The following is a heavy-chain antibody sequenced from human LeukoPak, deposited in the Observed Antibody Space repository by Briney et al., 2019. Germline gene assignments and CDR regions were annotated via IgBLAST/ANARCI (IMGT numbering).Heavy chain of an antibody. D-gene: IGHD1-26*01. CDR2: IYTSGST. J-gene: IGHJ4*02. V-gene: IGHV4-4*09. Sequence: SETLSLTCTVSGGSISSYYWSWIRQPPGKGLEWIGYIYTSGSTNYNPSLKSRVTISVDTSKNQFSLKLSSVTAADTAVYYCARHLRWKVGATPYFDYWGQGTLVTVSS. CDR1: GGSISSYY. CDR3: ARHLRWKVGATPYFDY.